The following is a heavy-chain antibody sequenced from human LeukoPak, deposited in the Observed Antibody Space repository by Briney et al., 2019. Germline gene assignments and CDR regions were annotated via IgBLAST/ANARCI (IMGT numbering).Heavy chain of an antibody. CDR1: GYTFTSYD. CDR3: ARDSVAGTSDY. Sequence: ASVKVSCKASGYTFTSYDINWVRQAPGQGLEWMGWINTNTGNPTYAQGFTGRFVFSLDTSVSTAYLQISSLKAEDTAVYYCARDSVAGTSDYWGQGTLVTVSS. CDR2: INTNTGNP. D-gene: IGHD6-19*01. V-gene: IGHV7-4-1*02. J-gene: IGHJ4*02.